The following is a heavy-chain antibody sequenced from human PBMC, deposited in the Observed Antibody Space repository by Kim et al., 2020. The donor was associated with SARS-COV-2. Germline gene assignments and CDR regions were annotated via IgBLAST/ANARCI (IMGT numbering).Heavy chain of an antibody. D-gene: IGHD2-15*01. Sequence: NPSLKSRVTISVDTSKNQFSLKLSSVTAADTAVYYCARASGGWRNWYFDLWGRGTLVTVSS. J-gene: IGHJ2*01. CDR3: ARASGGWRNWYFDL. V-gene: IGHV4-31*02.